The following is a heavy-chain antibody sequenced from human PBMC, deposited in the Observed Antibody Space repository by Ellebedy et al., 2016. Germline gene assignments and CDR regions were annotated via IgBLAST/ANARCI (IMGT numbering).Heavy chain of an antibody. CDR2: ISYDGNNK. J-gene: IGHJ5*02. V-gene: IGHV3-30-3*01. CDR3: ARGNRVMITFGGVHNWFDP. CDR1: GFTFSSYA. Sequence: GESLKISCAASGFTFSSYAMHWVRQAPGKGLEWVAVISYDGNNKYYADSVKGRFTISRDNSKNTLYLQMNSLRAEDTAVYYCARGNRVMITFGGVHNWFDPWGQGTLVTVSS. D-gene: IGHD3-16*01.